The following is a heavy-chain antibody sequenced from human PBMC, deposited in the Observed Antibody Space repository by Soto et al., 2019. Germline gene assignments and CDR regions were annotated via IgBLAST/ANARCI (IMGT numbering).Heavy chain of an antibody. CDR3: SSGRDGSGYFDY. Sequence: EVQLVESGGGLIQPGGSLRLSCAASGFTVSSNYMSWVRQAPGKGLEWVSVIYRGGSTYYADSVKGRFTISRDNSKNTMYLQMHRLRAEDTAVYYCSSGRDGSGYFDYWGQGTLVTVSS. J-gene: IGHJ4*02. V-gene: IGHV3-53*01. D-gene: IGHD3-10*01. CDR1: GFTVSSNY. CDR2: IYRGGST.